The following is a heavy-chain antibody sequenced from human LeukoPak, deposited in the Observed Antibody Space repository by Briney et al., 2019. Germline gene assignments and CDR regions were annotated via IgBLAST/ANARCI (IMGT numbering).Heavy chain of an antibody. CDR2: INPSGGST. CDR1: GYTFTSYY. CDR3: ARGSYSSSWYLYYYYYMDV. V-gene: IGHV1-46*01. Sequence: ASVKVSCKASGYTFTSYYMHWVRQAPGQGLEWMGIINPSGGSTSYAQKFQGRVTMTRDMSTSTVYMELSRLRSDDTAVYYCARGSYSSSWYLYYYYYMDVWGKGTTVTVSS. D-gene: IGHD6-13*01. J-gene: IGHJ6*03.